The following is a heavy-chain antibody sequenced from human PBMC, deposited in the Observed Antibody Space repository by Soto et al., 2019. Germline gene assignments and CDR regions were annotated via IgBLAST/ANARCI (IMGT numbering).Heavy chain of an antibody. CDR3: ARDYLSSKLSLSYFDF. D-gene: IGHD2-2*01. CDR1: GYSFISHY. CDR2: INPSGGSA. J-gene: IGHJ4*02. Sequence: QVQLVQSGAELTRPGASVKVSCKASGYSFISHYIHWVRQAPGQGLEWMGFINPSGGSATLAQKFQGRVTMTRDTSTSTVYMALTILRSEDAAVYYCARDYLSSKLSLSYFDFWGQGTLVTVSS. V-gene: IGHV1-46*01.